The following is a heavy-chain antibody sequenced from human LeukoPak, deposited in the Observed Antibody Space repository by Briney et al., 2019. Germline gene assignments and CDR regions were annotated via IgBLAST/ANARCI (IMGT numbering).Heavy chain of an antibody. D-gene: IGHD1-26*01. V-gene: IGHV4-30-4*08. J-gene: IGHJ3*02. CDR3: ARGSREWELLFAFDI. Sequence: PSETLSLTCAVYGGSFSGYYWSWIRQPPGKGLEWIGYIYYSGSTYYNPSLKSRVTISVDTSKNQFSLKLSSVTAADTAVYYCARGSREWELLFAFDIWGQGTMVTVSS. CDR2: IYYSGST. CDR1: GGSFSGYY.